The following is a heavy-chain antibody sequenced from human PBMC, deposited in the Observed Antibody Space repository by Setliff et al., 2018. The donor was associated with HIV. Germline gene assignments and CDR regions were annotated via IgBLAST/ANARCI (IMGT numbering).Heavy chain of an antibody. V-gene: IGHV1-2*06. J-gene: IGHJ3*01. CDR3: VRPRVFDSFDV. CDR2: INPNNDGT. Sequence: ASVKLSCKALGFLVTGYNVHWVRQAPGHGPEWLGRINPNNDGTNYAQKFQGRVTMSLDTSTSTVYLELKALTADDTAVYYCVRPRVFDSFDVWGPGTMVTVSS. CDR1: GFLVTGYN.